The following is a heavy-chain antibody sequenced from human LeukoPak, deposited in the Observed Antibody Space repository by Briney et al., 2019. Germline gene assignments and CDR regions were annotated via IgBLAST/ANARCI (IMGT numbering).Heavy chain of an antibody. CDR1: GYSFPTYW. J-gene: IGHJ4*02. CDR3: ARNRGDNPFDY. D-gene: IGHD3-10*01. CDR2: IYPGESDT. V-gene: IGHV5-51*01. Sequence: GESLKISCKGSGYSFPTYWIGWVRQMPGKGLEWMGFIYPGESDTRYSPSFQGQVTISADKSISTAYLQWRSLKASDTAMYYCARNRGDNPFDYWGQGILVTVSS.